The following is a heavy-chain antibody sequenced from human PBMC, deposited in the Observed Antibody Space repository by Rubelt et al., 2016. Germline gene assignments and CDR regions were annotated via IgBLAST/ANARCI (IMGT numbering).Heavy chain of an antibody. CDR3: ARDRIRIAARQGWYFDL. Sequence: QVQLVQSGAEVKKPGASVKVSCKASGYTFTSYGISWVRQAPGQGLEWMGWISAYNGNTNYAQKRQRGVTLTTDTSTSTAYMWLRSLRSDDTAVYYCARDRIRIAARQGWYFDLWGRGTLVTVSS. CDR2: ISAYNGNT. D-gene: IGHD6-6*01. J-gene: IGHJ2*01. CDR1: GYTFTSYG. V-gene: IGHV1-18*01.